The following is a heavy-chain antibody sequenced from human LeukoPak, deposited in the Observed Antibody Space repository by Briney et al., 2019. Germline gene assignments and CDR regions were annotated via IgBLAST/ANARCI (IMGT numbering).Heavy chain of an antibody. CDR2: MGYGGRT. J-gene: IGHJ4*02. V-gene: IGHV4-39*07. D-gene: IGHD1-26*01. CDR1: GGSISNSSSY. CDR3: ARTKGRAVGQTAFQY. Sequence: SETLSLTCTVSGGSISNSSSYWGWIRQPPGKGLEWIGTMGYGGRTYFSPSLKSRVSLSIDMPRTYFSLILKSVSAADTAVYYCARTKGRAVGQTAFQYWGQGTLVIVSA.